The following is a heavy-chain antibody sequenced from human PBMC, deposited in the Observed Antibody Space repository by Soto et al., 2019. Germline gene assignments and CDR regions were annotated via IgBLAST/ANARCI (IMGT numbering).Heavy chain of an antibody. D-gene: IGHD3-22*01. J-gene: IGHJ6*02. V-gene: IGHV5-51*01. CDR1: GYSFTSYW. CDR2: IYPGDSDT. CDR3: AREEASGKVVIHGMDV. Sequence: PGESLKISCKGSGYSFTSYWIGWVRQMPGKGLEWMGIIYPGDSDTRYSPSFQGQVTISADKSISTAYLQWSSLKASDTAMYYCAREEASGKVVIHGMDVWGQGTTVTVSS.